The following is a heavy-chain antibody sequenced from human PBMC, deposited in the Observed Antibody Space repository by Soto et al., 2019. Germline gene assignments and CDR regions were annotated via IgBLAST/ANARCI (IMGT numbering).Heavy chain of an antibody. J-gene: IGHJ3*02. Sequence: GGSLRLSCAPSGFSFSSYGMHWARQAPGKGLEWVAVIWYDGSNKVYADSVKGRFTISRDNSKNTLYLQMNSLRAEDTAVYYCARDLSGDYGALDTWGQGTMVTVSS. CDR2: IWYDGSNK. D-gene: IGHD4-17*01. V-gene: IGHV3-33*01. CDR1: GFSFSSYG. CDR3: ARDLSGDYGALDT.